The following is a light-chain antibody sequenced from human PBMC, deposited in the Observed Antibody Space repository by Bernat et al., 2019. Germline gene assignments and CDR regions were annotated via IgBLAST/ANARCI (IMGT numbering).Light chain of an antibody. CDR1: QSVSSSS. Sequence: IVLTQSPGTLSLSPGERATLSCRASQSVSSSSLAWYQQKPGQAPRLLIYGASNRATGIPDRFSGSGSGTDFTLAISRLEPEDFAVYYCQQCGSSPLTFGGGTKVEIK. V-gene: IGKV3-20*01. CDR3: QQCGSSPLT. CDR2: GAS. J-gene: IGKJ4*01.